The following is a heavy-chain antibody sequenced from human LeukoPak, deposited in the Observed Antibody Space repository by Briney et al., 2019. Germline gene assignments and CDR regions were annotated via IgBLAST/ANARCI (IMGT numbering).Heavy chain of an antibody. D-gene: IGHD5-12*01. CDR3: PRGLQGYEGFPDSSYYYYFMEV. J-gene: IGHJ6*03. CDR2: INHRGST. V-gene: IGHV4-34*01. CDR1: GGSFSSYY. Sequence: SETLSLTCAIHGGSFSSYYWRWIRQHPGKGLMWHGEINHRGSTTYNQSLKSRVTIPVDTTKNQITLKLISVTAAHTTAYYCPRGLQGYEGFPDSSYYYYFMEVSATGATVTVSS.